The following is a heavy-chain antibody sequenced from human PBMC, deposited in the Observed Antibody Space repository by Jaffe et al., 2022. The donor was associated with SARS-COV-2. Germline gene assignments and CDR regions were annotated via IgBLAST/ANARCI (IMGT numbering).Heavy chain of an antibody. CDR3: ASGSGYSNGYRTQECHDY. J-gene: IGHJ4*02. Sequence: EVQLVESGGGLVQPGGSLRLSCAASGSPLSSYWMNWVRQAPGKGLEWVANIKQDGSEKYYVDSVKGRFTISRDNAKNSLYLQMNSLRAEDTAVYYCASGSGYSNGYRTQECHDYWGQGTLVTVSS. CDR2: IKQDGSEK. CDR1: GSPLSSYW. D-gene: IGHD3-22*01. V-gene: IGHV3-7*01.